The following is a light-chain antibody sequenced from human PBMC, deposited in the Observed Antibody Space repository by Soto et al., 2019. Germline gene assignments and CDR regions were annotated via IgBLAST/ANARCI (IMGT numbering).Light chain of an antibody. CDR3: QQYKNWPL. Sequence: IGIAPCRDTLYVSPGARASLSFRASQSVSSNLAWYQQKPGQAPRLLLYGASTRATGIPVRFSGSGFGTEFTLTISSLPSEDFAVYYCQQYKNWPLFGQGTRLEIK. J-gene: IGKJ5*01. V-gene: IGKV3-15*01. CDR1: QSVSSN. CDR2: GAS.